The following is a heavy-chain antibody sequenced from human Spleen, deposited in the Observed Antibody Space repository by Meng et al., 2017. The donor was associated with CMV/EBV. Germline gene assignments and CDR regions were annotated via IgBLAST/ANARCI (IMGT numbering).Heavy chain of an antibody. CDR1: GGSISSGGYY. CDR3: ARDLEGSSLYYYYGMDV. J-gene: IGHJ6*02. V-gene: IGHV4-31*03. D-gene: IGHD6-6*01. Sequence: LRLSGTVSGGSISSGGYYWSWIRQHPGKGLEWIGYIYYSGSTYYNPSLKSRVTISVDTSKNQFSLKLSSVTAADTAVYYCARDLEGSSLYYYYGMDVWGQGTTVTVSS. CDR2: IYYSGST.